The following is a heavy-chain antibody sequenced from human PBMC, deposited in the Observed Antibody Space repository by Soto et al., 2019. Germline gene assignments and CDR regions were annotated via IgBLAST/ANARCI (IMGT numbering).Heavy chain of an antibody. J-gene: IGHJ6*03. CDR1: GVTFDDYG. CDR3: AKDAPIRFLEWLLSYMDV. Sequence: GGSLRLACAASGVTFDDYGMSWVRQAPGKGLEWVSGINWNGGSTGYADSVKGRFTISRDNSKNTLYLQMNSLRAEDTAVYYCAKDAPIRFLEWLLSYMDVWGKGTTVTVSS. D-gene: IGHD3-3*01. V-gene: IGHV3-20*04. CDR2: INWNGGST.